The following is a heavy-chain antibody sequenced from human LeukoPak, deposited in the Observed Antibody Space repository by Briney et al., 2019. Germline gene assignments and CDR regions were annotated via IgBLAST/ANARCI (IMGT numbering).Heavy chain of an antibody. V-gene: IGHV3-7*01. J-gene: IGHJ4*02. CDR1: GFTFSRYW. CDR2: IKPDGSQK. CDR3: ATEKNVYFG. D-gene: IGHD3-10*01. Sequence: PGGSLRLSCAGSGFTFSRYWMSWVRQAPGKGLEWVANIKPDGSQKYYVDSVKGRFIISRDNAKNSVYLQMNSLRAEDTALYYCATEKNVYFGGDQGTLVTVSS.